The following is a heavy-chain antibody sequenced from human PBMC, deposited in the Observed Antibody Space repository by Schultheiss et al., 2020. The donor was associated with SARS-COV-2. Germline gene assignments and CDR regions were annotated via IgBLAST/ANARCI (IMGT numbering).Heavy chain of an antibody. Sequence: SETLSLTCTVSGGSISSGGYYWSWIRQHPGKGLEWIGYIYYSGSTYYNPSLKSRVTISVDRSKNQFSLKLSSVTAADTAVYYCASSSWYYADYWGQGTLVTVSS. CDR1: GGSISSGGYY. D-gene: IGHD6-13*01. V-gene: IGHV4-31*03. J-gene: IGHJ4*02. CDR3: ASSSWYYADY. CDR2: IYYSGST.